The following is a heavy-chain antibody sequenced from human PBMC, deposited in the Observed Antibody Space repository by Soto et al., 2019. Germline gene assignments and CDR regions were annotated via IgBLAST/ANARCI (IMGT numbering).Heavy chain of an antibody. CDR3: ARDNGSIAARPGDFDY. D-gene: IGHD6-6*01. CDR2: IIPILGIA. CDR1: GGTFSSYT. Sequence: ASVKVSCKASGGTFSSYTISWVRQAPGQGLEWMGRIIPILGIANYAQKFQGRVTITADKSTSTAYMELSSLRSEDTAVYYCARDNGSIAARPGDFDYWGQGTLVTVSS. V-gene: IGHV1-69*04. J-gene: IGHJ4*02.